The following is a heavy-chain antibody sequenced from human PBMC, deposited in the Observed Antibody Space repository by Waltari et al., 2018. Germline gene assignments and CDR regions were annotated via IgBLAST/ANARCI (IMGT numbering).Heavy chain of an antibody. CDR3: ATGASLDQAGNFDY. J-gene: IGHJ4*02. CDR2: IIPIFGTA. D-gene: IGHD1-26*01. V-gene: IGHV1-69*12. Sequence: QVQLVQSGAEVKKPGSSVKVSCQASGGPFSSYANSWLRPAPCQGLEWMGGIIPIFGTANYAQKFQGRVTITADESTSTAYMELSSLRSEDTAVYYCATGASLDQAGNFDYWGQGTLVTVSS. CDR1: GGPFSSYA.